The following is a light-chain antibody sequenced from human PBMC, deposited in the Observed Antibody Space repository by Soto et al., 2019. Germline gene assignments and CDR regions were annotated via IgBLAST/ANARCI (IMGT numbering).Light chain of an antibody. CDR2: HTS. V-gene: IGKV3-15*01. J-gene: IGKJ4*01. CDR3: QRYDNWPLT. CDR1: QSISGN. Sequence: EIVMTQSPATLSVSPGESATLSCRASQSISGNLAWYQQKPGLSPRLLIYHTSTRATGVPARFSGSGSGTEFSLTISSPQSEDFAVYYCQRYDNWPLTFGGGTKVDIK.